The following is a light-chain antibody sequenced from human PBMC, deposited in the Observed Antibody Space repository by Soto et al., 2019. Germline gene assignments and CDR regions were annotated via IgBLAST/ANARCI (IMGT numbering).Light chain of an antibody. CDR1: QSVNS. J-gene: IGKJ4*01. V-gene: IGKV3-11*01. CDR2: DVS. CDR3: QHRTNGLT. Sequence: EIVLTQSPVTLSLSPGERATLSCRASQSVNSLAWYQQKPGQAPRLLIYDVSNRATGIPARFSGSGSGTDFTLSISSLEPEDIAVYYCQHRTNGLTFGGGTKVDIK.